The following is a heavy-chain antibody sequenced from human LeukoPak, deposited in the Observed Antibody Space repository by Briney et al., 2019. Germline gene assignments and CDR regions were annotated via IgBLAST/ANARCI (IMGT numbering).Heavy chain of an antibody. CDR1: GFTFSGYS. CDR2: ISSSSSNI. Sequence: KPGGSLRLSCAASGFTFSGYSMNWVRQAPGKGLEWVSSISSSSSNIYYADSVKGRFTISRDNAKNSLYLQMNSLRVEDTAVYYCARSIAVARYYFDYWGQGTPVTVSS. V-gene: IGHV3-21*01. J-gene: IGHJ4*02. D-gene: IGHD6-19*01. CDR3: ARSIAVARYYFDY.